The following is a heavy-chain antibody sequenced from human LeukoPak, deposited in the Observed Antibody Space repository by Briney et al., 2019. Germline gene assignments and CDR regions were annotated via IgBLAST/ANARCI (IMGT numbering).Heavy chain of an antibody. V-gene: IGHV4-31*03. CDR3: ARVALSRLRLGELSFYYFDY. CDR2: IYYSGST. J-gene: IGHJ4*02. CDR1: GGSISSGGYY. Sequence: SETLSLTCTVSGGSISSGGYYWSWIRQHPGKGLEWIGYIYYSGSTSYNPSLKSRVTISVDTSKNQFSLKLSSVTAADTAVYYCARVALSRLRLGELSFYYFDYWGQGTLVTVSS. D-gene: IGHD3-16*02.